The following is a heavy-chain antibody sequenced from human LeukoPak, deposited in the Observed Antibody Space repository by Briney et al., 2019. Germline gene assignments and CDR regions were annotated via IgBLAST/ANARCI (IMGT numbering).Heavy chain of an antibody. CDR1: GYTFTSYY. CDR2: INPSGGST. D-gene: IGHD5-12*01. CDR3: ARVFGEWLRYYYYGMDV. V-gene: IGHV1-46*01. J-gene: IGHJ6*02. Sequence: ASVTVSCKASGYTFTSYYMHWVRQAPGQGLEWMGIINPSGGSTSYAQKFQGRVTMTRDTSISTAYMELSRLRSDDTAVYYCARVFGEWLRYYYYGMDVWGQGTTVTVSS.